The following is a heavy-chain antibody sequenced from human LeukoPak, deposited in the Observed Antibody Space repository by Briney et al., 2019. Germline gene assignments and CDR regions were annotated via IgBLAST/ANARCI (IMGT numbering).Heavy chain of an antibody. D-gene: IGHD6-19*01. CDR2: INPSGGST. V-gene: IGHV1-46*01. Sequence: ASVKVSCKASGYTFTSCYMHWVRQAPGQGLEWMGIINPSGGSTSYAQKFQGRVTMTRDTSTSTVYMELSSLRSEDTAVYYCANARVSSGWYSGAFDIWGQGTMVTVSS. J-gene: IGHJ3*02. CDR3: ANARVSSGWYSGAFDI. CDR1: GYTFTSCY.